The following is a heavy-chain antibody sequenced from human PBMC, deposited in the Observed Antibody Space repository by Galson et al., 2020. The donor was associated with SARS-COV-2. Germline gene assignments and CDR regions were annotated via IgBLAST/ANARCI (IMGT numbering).Heavy chain of an antibody. CDR2: INSDGSST. CDR3: ARVSYYYYGSGSYSFPSWGMDV. V-gene: IGHV3-74*01. Sequence: GGSLRLSCAASGFTFSSYWMHWVRQAPGKGLVWVSRINSDGSSTSYADSVKGRFTISRDNAKNTLYLQMNSLRAEDTAVYYCARVSYYYYGSGSYSFPSWGMDVWGQGTTVTVSS. D-gene: IGHD3-10*01. CDR1: GFTFSSYW. J-gene: IGHJ6*02.